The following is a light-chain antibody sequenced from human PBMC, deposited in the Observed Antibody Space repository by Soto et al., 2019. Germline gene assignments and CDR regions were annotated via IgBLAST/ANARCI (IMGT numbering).Light chain of an antibody. CDR2: KAS. V-gene: IGKV1-5*03. Sequence: DIQMTQSPSTLSGSVGDRVTITCRASQTISSWLAWYQQKPGKAPKLLIYKASTLKSGVPSRFSGSGSGTEFTLTISSLQPEDFATYYCQQSYRTPYTFGQGTKVDI. J-gene: IGKJ2*01. CDR3: QQSYRTPYT. CDR1: QTISSW.